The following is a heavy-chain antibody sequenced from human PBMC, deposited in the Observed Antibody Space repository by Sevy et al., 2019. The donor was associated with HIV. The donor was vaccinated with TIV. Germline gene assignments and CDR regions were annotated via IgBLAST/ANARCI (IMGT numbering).Heavy chain of an antibody. D-gene: IGHD3-16*01. CDR2: ISYDGSKK. V-gene: IGHV3-30*18. CDR3: AKLRSAFGPLDD. J-gene: IGHJ4*01. CDR1: GFTFSSHG. Sequence: GGSLRLSCAASGFTFSSHGMHWVRQAPGKGLEWVAFISYDGSKKYYTDSVKGRFTISRDNSKNTVYLQMNSLRAEDTAVYSCAKLRSAFGPLDDWGHGTLVTVSS.